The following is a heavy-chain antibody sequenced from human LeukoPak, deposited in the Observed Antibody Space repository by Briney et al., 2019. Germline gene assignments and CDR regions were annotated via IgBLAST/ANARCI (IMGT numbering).Heavy chain of an antibody. D-gene: IGHD1/OR15-1a*01. J-gene: IGHJ5*02. CDR3: ASLGGEQLP. Sequence: GGTLRLSCAASGFAVSSNYMSWVRQAPGKGLEWVSTIYSGDNANYADSVKGRFTISRDYSKNTLYLQMSSLRADDTAVYYCASLGGEQLPWGQGTLVTVSS. V-gene: IGHV3-53*01. CDR1: GFAVSSNY. CDR2: IYSGDNA.